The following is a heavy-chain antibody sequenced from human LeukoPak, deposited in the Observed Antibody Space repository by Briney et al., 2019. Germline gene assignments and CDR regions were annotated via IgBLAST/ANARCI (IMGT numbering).Heavy chain of an antibody. D-gene: IGHD2-2*01. CDR1: GFTFSSYA. V-gene: IGHV3-30-3*01. CDR3: AHYCSSTSCYLTNAFDI. CDR2: ISYDGSNK. J-gene: IGHJ3*02. Sequence: GGSLRLSCAASGFTFSSYAMHWVRQAPGKGLEWVAVISYDGSNKYYADSVKGRFTISRDNSKNTLYLQMNSLRAEVTAVYYCAHYCSSTSCYLTNAFDIWGQGTMVTVSS.